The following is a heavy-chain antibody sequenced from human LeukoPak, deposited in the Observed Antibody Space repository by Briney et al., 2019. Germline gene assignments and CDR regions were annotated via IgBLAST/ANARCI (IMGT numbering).Heavy chain of an antibody. D-gene: IGHD3-10*01. CDR2: ITKSNTYV. V-gene: IGHV3-21*04. Sequence: GGSLRLSCEASGFTFRTHSMNWVRQAPGKGLEWVSSITKSNTYVYYADLVKGRFTISRDNANNSLFLQMNNLGVDDTGVYYCARGSGVHVWGQGTLVIVSS. J-gene: IGHJ4*02. CDR1: GFTFRTHS. CDR3: ARGSGVHV.